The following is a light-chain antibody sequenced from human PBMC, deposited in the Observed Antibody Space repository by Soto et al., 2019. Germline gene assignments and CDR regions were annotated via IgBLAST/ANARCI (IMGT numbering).Light chain of an antibody. CDR3: QKYNSGPFT. CDR1: QGIGNF. V-gene: IGKV1-27*01. J-gene: IGKJ3*01. Sequence: DIQMAQSPSSLSAAVGDRVTITCRASQGIGNFLAWYQQKPGKVPQLLIYAASTLQSGVPSRFSGSGSGTDFTLTINSLQTEDVGTYYCQKYNSGPFTFGPGTKVDL. CDR2: AAS.